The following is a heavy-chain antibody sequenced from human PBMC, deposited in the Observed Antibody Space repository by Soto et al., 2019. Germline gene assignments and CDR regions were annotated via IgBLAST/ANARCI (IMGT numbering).Heavy chain of an antibody. J-gene: IGHJ6*02. D-gene: IGHD3-22*01. CDR2: INHSGST. CDR1: GGSFSGYY. V-gene: IGHV4-34*01. CDR3: ARGSFSSGYYRPYYYYYGMAV. Sequence: PSETLSLTCAVYGGSFSGYYWSWIRQPPGKGLEWIGEINHSGSTNYNPSLKSRVTISVDTSKNQFSLKLSSVTAADTAVYYCARGSFSSGYYRPYYYYYGMAVWGQGTTVTVSS.